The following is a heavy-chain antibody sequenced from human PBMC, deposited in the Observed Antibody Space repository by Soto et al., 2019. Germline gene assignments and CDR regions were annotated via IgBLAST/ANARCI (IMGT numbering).Heavy chain of an antibody. Sequence: GGSLRLSCAASGFTFNIYCMHWVRQAPGKGLEYVSAISSNGGSTYYANSVKGRVTISRDNSKNMLYLQMGSLRAEDMAVYYCARGPFYYGSGIDYWGQGA. CDR1: GFTFNIYC. V-gene: IGHV3-64*01. CDR2: ISSNGGST. J-gene: IGHJ4*02. D-gene: IGHD3-10*01. CDR3: ARGPFYYGSGIDY.